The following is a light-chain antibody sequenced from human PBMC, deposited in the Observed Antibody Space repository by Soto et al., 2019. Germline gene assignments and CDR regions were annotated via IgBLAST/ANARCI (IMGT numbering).Light chain of an antibody. CDR1: SSDVGGYNY. CDR2: EVS. Sequence: QSVLPQPASGSGSPGQSITISCTGTSSDVGGYNYVSWYQQHPGKAPKLMIYEVSNRPSGVSNRFSGSKSGNTASLTISGLQAEDEADYYCNSYTSSSNIDVFGTGTKLTVL. J-gene: IGLJ1*01. CDR3: NSYTSSSNIDV. V-gene: IGLV2-14*01.